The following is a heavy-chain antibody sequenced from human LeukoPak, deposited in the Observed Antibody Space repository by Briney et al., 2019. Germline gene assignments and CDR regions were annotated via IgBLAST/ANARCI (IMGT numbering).Heavy chain of an antibody. CDR3: ARYSSGYPYGMDV. CDR2: IYYSGST. Sequence: KPSETLSLTCTVSGGSISSYYWSWIRQPPGKGLEWIGYIYYSGSTNYNPSLKSRVTISVDTSKNQFSLKLSSVTAADTAVYYCARYSSGYPYGMDVWGQGTTVTASS. J-gene: IGHJ6*02. CDR1: GGSISSYY. V-gene: IGHV4-59*01. D-gene: IGHD6-19*01.